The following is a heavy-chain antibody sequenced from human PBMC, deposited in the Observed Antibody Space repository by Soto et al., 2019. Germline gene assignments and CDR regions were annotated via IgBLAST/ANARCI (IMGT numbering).Heavy chain of an antibody. J-gene: IGHJ3*02. CDR3: ALFGGVYEGAFDI. CDR2: INPNSGGT. Sequence: QVQLVQSGAEVKKPGASVKVSCKASGYTFTGYYMHWVRQAPGQGLEWMGWINPNSGGTNYAQKFQVWVTMTRDTSISTAYMELSRLRSDDTDVYYCALFGGVYEGAFDIWGQGTMVTVSS. D-gene: IGHD3-16*01. V-gene: IGHV1-2*04. CDR1: GYTFTGYY.